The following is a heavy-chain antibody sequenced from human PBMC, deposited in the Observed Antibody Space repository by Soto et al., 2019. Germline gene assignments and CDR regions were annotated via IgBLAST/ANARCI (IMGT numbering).Heavy chain of an antibody. CDR3: ASPKIAFYNWFDP. D-gene: IGHD3-3*02. Sequence: XXTLSLSYTLPGGTISSNSYYWGFIRHPQGKGLEWIGSIYYSGSTYYNPSLKSRVTISVDTSKNQFSLKLSSVTAADTAVYYCASPKIAFYNWFDPWGQGTLVTVSS. CDR2: IYYSGST. V-gene: IGHV4-39*01. J-gene: IGHJ5*02. CDR1: GGTISSNSYY.